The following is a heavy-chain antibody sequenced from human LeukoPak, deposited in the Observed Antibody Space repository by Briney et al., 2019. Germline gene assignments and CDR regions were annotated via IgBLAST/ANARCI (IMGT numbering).Heavy chain of an antibody. Sequence: GGSLRLSCAASGFTFSNYSMNWVRQAPGKGLEWVSYISSSGSTIYYADSVKGRFTISRDNAKNSLYLQMNSLRAEDTAVYYCATHYDRYYFDYWGQGTLVTVSS. CDR2: ISSSGSTI. D-gene: IGHD3-22*01. V-gene: IGHV3-48*04. CDR3: ATHYDRYYFDY. J-gene: IGHJ4*02. CDR1: GFTFSNYS.